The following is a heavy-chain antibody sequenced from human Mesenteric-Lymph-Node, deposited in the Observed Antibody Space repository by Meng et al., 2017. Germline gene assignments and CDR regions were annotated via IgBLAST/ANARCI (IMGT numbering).Heavy chain of an antibody. Sequence: QAVGPGLVKPSETLSLTCTVAGGSVSRGSYYWSWIRQPPGKGLEWIGYIYYSGSTNYNPSLKSRVTISVDTSKNQFSLKLSSVTAADTAVYYCARSELMSGSDFDYWGQGTLVTVSS. D-gene: IGHD3-10*01. CDR1: GGSVSRGSYY. CDR2: IYYSGST. CDR3: ARSELMSGSDFDY. V-gene: IGHV4-61*01. J-gene: IGHJ4*02.